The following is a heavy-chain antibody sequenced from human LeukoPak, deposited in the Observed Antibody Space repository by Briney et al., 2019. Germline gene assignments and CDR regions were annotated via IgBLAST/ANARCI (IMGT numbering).Heavy chain of an antibody. J-gene: IGHJ4*02. Sequence: SLRLSCAASGFTFDDYAMHWVRQAPGKGLEWVSGISWNSGSIGYADSVKGRFTISRDNAKNSLYLQMNSLRAEDTALYYCAKAIAAASHLGSVVDHWGQGTLVTVSS. CDR3: AKAIAAASHLGSVVDH. CDR1: GFTFDDYA. V-gene: IGHV3-9*01. CDR2: ISWNSGSI. D-gene: IGHD6-13*01.